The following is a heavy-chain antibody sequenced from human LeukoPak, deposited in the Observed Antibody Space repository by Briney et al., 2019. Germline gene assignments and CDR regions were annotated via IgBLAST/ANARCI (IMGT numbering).Heavy chain of an antibody. D-gene: IGHD3-10*01. V-gene: IGHV3-48*02. CDR1: GFTFSSHD. Sequence: PGGSLRLSCAASGFTFSSHDMNWVRQAPGKGLEWVSYISSRSSTIYYADSVKGRFTISRDNAKNSLFLQMNSLRDEDTAVYYCARDPGDYFDYWGQGTLVTVSS. J-gene: IGHJ4*02. CDR2: ISSRSSTI. CDR3: ARDPGDYFDY.